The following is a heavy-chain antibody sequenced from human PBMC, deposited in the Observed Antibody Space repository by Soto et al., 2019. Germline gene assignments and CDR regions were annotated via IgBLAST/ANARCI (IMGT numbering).Heavy chain of an antibody. D-gene: IGHD6-19*01. CDR3: AKEWSYSSGWSHVDY. Sequence: GGSLRLSCAASGFTFSSYAMSWVRQAPGKGLEWVSAISGSGGSIYYADSVKGRFTISRDNSKNTLYLQMNSLRAEDTAVYYCAKEWSYSSGWSHVDYWGQGTLVTVSS. CDR2: ISGSGGSI. J-gene: IGHJ4*02. V-gene: IGHV3-23*01. CDR1: GFTFSSYA.